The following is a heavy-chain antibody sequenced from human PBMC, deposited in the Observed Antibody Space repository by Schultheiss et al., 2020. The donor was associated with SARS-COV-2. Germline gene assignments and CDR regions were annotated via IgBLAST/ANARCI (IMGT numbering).Heavy chain of an antibody. CDR2: ISGSGGST. Sequence: GGSLRLSCATSGFTFSSYAMSWVRQAPGKGLEWVSAISGSGGSTYYADSVKGRFTISRDNSKNTLYLQMNSLRAEDTAVYYCAKDYYDSSGSPYYYGMDVWGQGTTVTVSS. D-gene: IGHD3-22*01. CDR3: AKDYYDSSGSPYYYGMDV. J-gene: IGHJ6*02. V-gene: IGHV3-23*01. CDR1: GFTFSSYA.